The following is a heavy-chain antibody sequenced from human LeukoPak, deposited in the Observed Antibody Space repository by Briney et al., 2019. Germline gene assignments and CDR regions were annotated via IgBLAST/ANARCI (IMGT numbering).Heavy chain of an antibody. CDR2: ISSSSSYI. Sequence: GGSLRLSCAASGFTFSSYTMNWVRQAPGKGLEWVSSISSSSSYINYADSVKGRLTISRDNAKNSLYLQMNSLRAEDTAVYYCAGDPTHSSGWSDGFDIWGQGTMVTVSS. D-gene: IGHD6-19*01. V-gene: IGHV3-21*01. J-gene: IGHJ3*02. CDR3: AGDPTHSSGWSDGFDI. CDR1: GFTFSSYT.